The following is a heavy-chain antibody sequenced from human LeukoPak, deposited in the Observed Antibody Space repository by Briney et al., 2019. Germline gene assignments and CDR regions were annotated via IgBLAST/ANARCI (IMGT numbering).Heavy chain of an antibody. J-gene: IGHJ4*02. D-gene: IGHD5-24*01. CDR1: GGSFSAYD. V-gene: IGHV4-34*01. Sequence: SETLSLTCAVYGGSFSAYDWGWIRQPPGKGLEWIGEINHGGNTNYNPSLKSRVTISVDTSKNQFSLKLSSVTAADTAVYYCARVDGDGYNIPDYWGQGTLVTVSS. CDR2: INHGGNT. CDR3: ARVDGDGYNIPDY.